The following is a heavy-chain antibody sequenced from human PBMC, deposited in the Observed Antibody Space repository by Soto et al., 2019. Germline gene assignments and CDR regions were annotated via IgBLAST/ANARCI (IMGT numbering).Heavy chain of an antibody. CDR2: VFYSGNT. CDR1: GGSISSTSNY. CDR3: ASGVHGMSGTTDY. Sequence: SETLSLTCSVSGGSISSTSNYWGWIRQPPGKGLEWIGNVFYSGNTYYKSSLKSRVTISVDTSKNQFSLRLSSVTAADTAVYYCASGVHGMSGTTDYWGQGTLVTVSS. V-gene: IGHV4-39*01. D-gene: IGHD1-7*01. J-gene: IGHJ4*02.